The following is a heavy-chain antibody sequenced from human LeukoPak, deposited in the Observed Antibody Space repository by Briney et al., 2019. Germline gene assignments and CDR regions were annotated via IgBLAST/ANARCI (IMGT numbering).Heavy chain of an antibody. D-gene: IGHD6-19*01. CDR1: GFSFSTYW. CDR2: IKQDGSEK. J-gene: IGHJ4*02. V-gene: IGHV3-7*02. Sequence: GGSLRLSCAGSGFSFSTYWMIWVRQAPGKGLEWVATIKQDGSEKTYVDSVKGRFTISRDNAKNSLYLQMNSLRAEDTAVYYCAGGSGLIFDSWGQGTLVTVST. CDR3: AGGSGLIFDS.